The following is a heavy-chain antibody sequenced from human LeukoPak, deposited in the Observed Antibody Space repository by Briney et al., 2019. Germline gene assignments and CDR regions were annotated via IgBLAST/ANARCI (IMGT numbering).Heavy chain of an antibody. J-gene: IGHJ4*02. D-gene: IGHD1-26*01. Sequence: GGSLRLSCEASGFTFSSYAMSWVRQAPGKGLEWVSAISGSGGSTYYADSVKGRFTISRDNSKNTLYLQMNSLRAEDTAVYYCAKVRGSYYDRQGYWGQGTLVTVSS. CDR2: ISGSGGST. V-gene: IGHV3-23*01. CDR3: AKVRGSYYDRQGY. CDR1: GFTFSSYA.